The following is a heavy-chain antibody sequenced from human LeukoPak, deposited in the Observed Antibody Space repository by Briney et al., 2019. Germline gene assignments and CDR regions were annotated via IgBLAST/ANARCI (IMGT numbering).Heavy chain of an antibody. CDR3: ARSGLHGDYRSRYYYYMDV. CDR1: GGSISSSSYY. CDR2: IYYSRST. Sequence: SETLSLTCTVSGGSISSSSYYWGWIRQPPGKGLEWIGSIYYSRSTYYNPSLKSRVTISVDTSKNQFSLKLSSVTAADTAVYYCARSGLHGDYRSRYYYYMDVWGKGTTVTVSS. J-gene: IGHJ6*03. V-gene: IGHV4-39*07. D-gene: IGHD4-17*01.